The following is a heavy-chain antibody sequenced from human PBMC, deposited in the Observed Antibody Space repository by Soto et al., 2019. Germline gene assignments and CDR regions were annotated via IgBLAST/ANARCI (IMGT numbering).Heavy chain of an antibody. CDR3: TYSRENSLEDGHYGMDV. CDR1: GFTFSGSA. J-gene: IGHJ6*02. D-gene: IGHD4-4*01. V-gene: IGHV3-73*01. Sequence: HPGGSLRLSCAASGFTFSGSAIHWVRQASGKGLEWVGRIRSKANSYATAYVASVKGRFTISRDDSKNTAPLQMDSLKTEDTAVYYCTYSRENSLEDGHYGMDVWGQGTTVTVSS. CDR2: IRSKANSYAT.